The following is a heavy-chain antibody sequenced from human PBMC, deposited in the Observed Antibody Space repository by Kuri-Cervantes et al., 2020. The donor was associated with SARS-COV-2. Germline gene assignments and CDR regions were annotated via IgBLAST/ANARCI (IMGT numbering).Heavy chain of an antibody. CDR3: TREDDYIDLELGFDY. J-gene: IGHJ4*02. V-gene: IGHV3-49*03. CDR1: GFTFGDCA. D-gene: IGHD4-17*01. CDR2: IRSKAHGGTT. Sequence: GGSLRLSCIGSGFTFGDCAMRWFRQAPGKGLEWVGFIRSKAHGGTTEYAASVKGRFTISRDDSKSIASLQMNSLKTEDTAVYYCTREDDYIDLELGFDYWGQGTLVTVSS.